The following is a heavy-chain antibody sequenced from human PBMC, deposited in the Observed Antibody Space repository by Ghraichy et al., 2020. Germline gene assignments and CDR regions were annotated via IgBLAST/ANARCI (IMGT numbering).Heavy chain of an antibody. CDR3: ARDRAATIFLSRRDAFDI. J-gene: IGHJ3*02. D-gene: IGHD3-3*01. CDR2: ISSSSSYI. CDR1: GFTFSSYS. Sequence: GGSLRLSCAASGFTFSSYSMNWVRQAPGKGLEWVSSISSSSSYIYYADSVKGRFTISRDNAKNSLYLQMNSLRAEDTAVYYCARDRAATIFLSRRDAFDIWGQGTMVTVSS. V-gene: IGHV3-21*01.